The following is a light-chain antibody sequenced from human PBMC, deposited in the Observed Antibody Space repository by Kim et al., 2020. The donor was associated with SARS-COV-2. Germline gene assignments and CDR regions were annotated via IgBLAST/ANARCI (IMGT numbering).Light chain of an antibody. Sequence: DIQMTQSPSSLSASVGDRVTITCRASQDIVNYLAWYQQKPGKVPKLLVYAAFVLQPGVPSRFNGSGSGTDFILTISSLQPEDVGTYYCQEYNYGPRTFGPGTKLEIK. CDR2: AAF. CDR3: QEYNYGPRT. CDR1: QDIVNY. J-gene: IGKJ2*01. V-gene: IGKV1-27*01.